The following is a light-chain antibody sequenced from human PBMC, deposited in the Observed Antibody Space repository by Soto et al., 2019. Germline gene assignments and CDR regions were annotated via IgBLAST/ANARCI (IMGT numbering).Light chain of an antibody. CDR2: EVS. V-gene: IGLV2-18*02. J-gene: IGLJ1*01. CDR3: SSYTSSGTYV. Sequence: QSALTQPPSVSGSPGQSVTISCAGTSSDVGSYNRVSWYQQPPDTAPKLMIYEVSNRPSGVPDRFSGSKSGNTASLTISGLQAEDEADYYCSSYTSSGTYVFGTGTKVTVL. CDR1: SSDVGSYNR.